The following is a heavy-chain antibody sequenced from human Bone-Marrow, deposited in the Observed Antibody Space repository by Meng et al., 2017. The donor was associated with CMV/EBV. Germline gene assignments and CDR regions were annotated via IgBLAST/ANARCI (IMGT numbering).Heavy chain of an antibody. CDR1: GDSISNKNYF. V-gene: IGHV4-39*07. Sequence: SETLSLTCTISGDSISNKNYFWGWIRQPPGKGLEYIGVIYYSGDTYYKTSLERRVTMSLDTSKNQFSLRLTSLTAADTAVYFCASLWLDFEDPVYYFDSWGQGTLVTVSS. CDR3: ASLWLDFEDPVYYFDS. D-gene: IGHD3/OR15-3a*01. CDR2: IYYSGDT. J-gene: IGHJ4*02.